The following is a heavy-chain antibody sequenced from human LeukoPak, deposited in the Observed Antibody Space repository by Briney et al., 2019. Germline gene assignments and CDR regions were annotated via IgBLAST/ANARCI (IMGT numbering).Heavy chain of an antibody. CDR3: ARDSVWFGESKAFDI. CDR2: ISAYNGNT. J-gene: IGHJ3*02. Sequence: ASVKVSCKASGYTFTSYGISWVRQAPGQGLEWMGWISAYNGNTNYAQKLQGRVTMTTDTSTSTAYMELRSLRSDDTAVYYCARDSVWFGESKAFDIWGQGTMVTVSS. V-gene: IGHV1-18*01. D-gene: IGHD3-10*01. CDR1: GYTFTSYG.